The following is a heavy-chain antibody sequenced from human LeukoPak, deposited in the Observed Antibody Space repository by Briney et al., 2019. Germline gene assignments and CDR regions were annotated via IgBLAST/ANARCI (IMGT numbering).Heavy chain of an antibody. D-gene: IGHD6-13*01. V-gene: IGHV1-18*01. CDR3: ATEGPGYSSSWYGY. CDR1: GYTFTSYG. J-gene: IGHJ4*02. Sequence: ASVKVSCKASGYTFTSYGISWVRQAPGQGLEWMGWISAYNGNTNYAQKLQGRVTMTTDTSTSTAYMELRSLRSDDTAVYYCATEGPGYSSSWYGYWGQGTLATVSS. CDR2: ISAYNGNT.